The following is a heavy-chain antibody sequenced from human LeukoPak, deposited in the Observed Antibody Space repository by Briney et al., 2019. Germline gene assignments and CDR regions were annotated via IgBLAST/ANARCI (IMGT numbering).Heavy chain of an antibody. D-gene: IGHD3-10*01. CDR2: IVNDGKTT. Sequence: GGSLRLSCAASGFTFSSYGMTWVRQAPGKGLEWVAVIVNDGKTTYYADSVKGRFTISRDNSKNTLYLQMNSLRAEDTAVYYCTKEGLPSGSSWSAWFDPWGQGTLVTVSS. J-gene: IGHJ5*02. CDR3: TKEGLPSGSSWSAWFDP. V-gene: IGHV3-30*18. CDR1: GFTFSSYG.